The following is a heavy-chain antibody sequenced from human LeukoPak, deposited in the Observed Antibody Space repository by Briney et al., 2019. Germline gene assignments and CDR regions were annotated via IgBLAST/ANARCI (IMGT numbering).Heavy chain of an antibody. J-gene: IGHJ4*02. CDR2: IEEDGSEE. V-gene: IGHV3-7*01. D-gene: IGHD2-15*01. CDR3: ARELGRYCSGGSCYREYYFDY. Sequence: GGSLRLSCVVSGFTFSSYWMSWVRQAPGKGLEWVANIEEDGSEEYYVDSVKGRFIISRDNAKNSLYVQMNSLRAEDTAVYYCARELGRYCSGGSCYREYYFDYWGQGTLVTVSS. CDR1: GFTFSSYW.